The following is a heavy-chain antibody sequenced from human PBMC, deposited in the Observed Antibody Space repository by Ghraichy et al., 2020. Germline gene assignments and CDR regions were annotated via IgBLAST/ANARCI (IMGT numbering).Heavy chain of an antibody. Sequence: GGSLRLSCAASGFTFSFSWMTWVRQAPGKGLEWVANIKEDGSETAYVDSVKGRFTVSRDNAKNSLYLQMNSLRTDDTGVYYCATHNDWSFQFWGQGTLVTVSS. CDR1: GFTFSFSW. V-gene: IGHV3-7*03. CDR2: IKEDGSET. D-gene: IGHD3-9*01. J-gene: IGHJ4*02. CDR3: ATHNDWSFQF.